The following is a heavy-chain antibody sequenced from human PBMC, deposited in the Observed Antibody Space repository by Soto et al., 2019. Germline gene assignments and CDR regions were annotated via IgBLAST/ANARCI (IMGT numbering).Heavy chain of an antibody. CDR2: MYHSGST. J-gene: IGHJ4*02. CDR3: ARGVGDYRFDY. V-gene: IGHV4-30-2*05. D-gene: IGHD1-26*01. Sequence: SETLSLTCAVSGGSISSGGYSWSWIRQPPGKGLEWIGYMYHSGSTYYNPSLKSRVTISVDTSKNQFSLKLSSVTAADTAVYYCARGVGDYRFDYWGQGTLVTVSS. CDR1: GGSISSGGYS.